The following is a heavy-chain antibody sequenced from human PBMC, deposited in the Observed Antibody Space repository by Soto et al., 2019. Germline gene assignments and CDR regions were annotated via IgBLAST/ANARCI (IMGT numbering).Heavy chain of an antibody. Sequence: QVQLQESGPGLVKPSGTLSLTCAVSGGSFTSNNWWTWVRQPPGQGLEWLGEIYRTGSTNYNPSLKSRVTISLDKSENQFSLKVTSLTAADTAVYYCARGDPGTSVDYWGQGTLVTVSS. V-gene: IGHV4-4*02. CDR2: IYRTGST. CDR1: GGSFTSNNW. J-gene: IGHJ4*02. D-gene: IGHD1-7*01. CDR3: ARGDPGTSVDY.